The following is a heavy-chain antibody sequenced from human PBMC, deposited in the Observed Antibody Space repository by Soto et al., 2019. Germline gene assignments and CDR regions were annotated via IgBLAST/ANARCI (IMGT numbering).Heavy chain of an antibody. D-gene: IGHD3-10*01. CDR1: GGSFKGFY. CDR2: VNHSGST. CDR3: ARGSSYYGSFMDV. J-gene: IGHJ6*02. Sequence: SETLSLTCGGYGGSFKGFYWGWIRQRPGKGLGGSGAVNHSGSTNYNPSLKSRVTISVDTSKNQFSLKLSPVTAADTAVYYCARGSSYYGSFMDVWGQGTTVTVSS. V-gene: IGHV4-34*01.